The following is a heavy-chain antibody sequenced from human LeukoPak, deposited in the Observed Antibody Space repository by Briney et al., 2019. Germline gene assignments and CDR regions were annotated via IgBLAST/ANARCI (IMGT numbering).Heavy chain of an antibody. CDR1: GYTFTSYG. CDR2: ISAYNGNT. D-gene: IGHD3-10*01. J-gene: IGHJ3*02. CDR3: ARDTTNYYGSGSYYVDAFDI. Sequence: ASVKVSCKASGYTFTSYGISWVRQAPGQGLEWMGWISAYNGNTNYAQKFQDRVTMTTDRSTSTAYMELRSLRSDDTAVYYCARDTTNYYGSGSYYVDAFDIWGQGTMVTVSS. V-gene: IGHV1-18*01.